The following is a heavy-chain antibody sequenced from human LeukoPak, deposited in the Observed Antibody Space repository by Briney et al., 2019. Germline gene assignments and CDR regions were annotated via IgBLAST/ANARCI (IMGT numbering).Heavy chain of an antibody. D-gene: IGHD1-1*01. CDR2: MNPNSDNT. Sequence: ASVKVSCKASGYTFTCYDINRVRQATGQGLEWMGWMNPNSDNTGYAQKFQGRVTMTRNTSISTAYMELSSLRSEDTAVCYCARAYNWNDFGYWGQGTLVTVSS. CDR1: GYTFTCYD. J-gene: IGHJ4*02. CDR3: ARAYNWNDFGY. V-gene: IGHV1-8*01.